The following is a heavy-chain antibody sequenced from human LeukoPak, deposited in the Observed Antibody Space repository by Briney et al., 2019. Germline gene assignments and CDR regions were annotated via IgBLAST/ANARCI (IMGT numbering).Heavy chain of an antibody. CDR3: ARPVWCSATICTGPFDV. CDR1: GFTFSSYG. CDR2: IRYDGSNK. V-gene: IGHV3-30*02. J-gene: IGHJ4*02. D-gene: IGHD3-16*01. Sequence: PGGSLRLSCAASGFTFSSYGMHWVRQAPGKGLEWVAFIRYDGSNKYYADSVKGRFTISRDNSKNTLYLQMNSLRAEDTAVYYCARPVWCSATICTGPFDVWGQGTLVAVSS.